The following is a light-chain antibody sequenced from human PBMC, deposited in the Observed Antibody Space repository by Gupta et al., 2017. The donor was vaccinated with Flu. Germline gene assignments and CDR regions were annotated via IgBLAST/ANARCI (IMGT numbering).Light chain of an antibody. J-gene: IGKJ2*01. CDR3: QQYNNYPYT. Sequence: PSTLSASVGDRVTITCRASQSVSGYLAWFQQRPGKAPKLLIYRASRLETGVPSRFSGGGSETXFTLTIXSLQPEDLATYYCQQYNNYPYTFGXGTKLEI. CDR1: QSVSGY. CDR2: RAS. V-gene: IGKV1-5*03.